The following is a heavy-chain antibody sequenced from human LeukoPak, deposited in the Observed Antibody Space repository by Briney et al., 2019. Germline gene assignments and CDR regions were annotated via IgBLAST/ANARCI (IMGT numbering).Heavy chain of an antibody. CDR3: ARNGHYDFWSGYYSPPHYYYYYGMDV. V-gene: IGHV4-4*07. J-gene: IGHJ6*02. Sequence: SETLSLTCTVSGGSISSYYWSWIRQPAGKGLEWIGRIYTSGSTNYNPSLKSRVTMSVDTSKNQFSLKLSSVTAADTAVYYCARNGHYDFWSGYYSPPHYYYYYGMDVWGQGTTVTVSS. CDR2: IYTSGST. CDR1: GGSISSYY. D-gene: IGHD3-3*01.